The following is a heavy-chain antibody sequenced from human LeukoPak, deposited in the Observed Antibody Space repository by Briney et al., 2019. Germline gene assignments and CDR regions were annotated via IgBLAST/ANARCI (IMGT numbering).Heavy chain of an antibody. CDR3: ASQYGSGSYPLDY. D-gene: IGHD3-10*01. J-gene: IGHJ4*02. Sequence: GGSLRLSCAASGFTFSSYSMNWVRQAPGKGREWVSSISSSSSYIYYADSVKGRFTISRDNAKNSLYLQMNSLRAEDTAVYYCASQYGSGSYPLDYWGQGTLVTVSS. V-gene: IGHV3-21*01. CDR1: GFTFSSYS. CDR2: ISSSSSYI.